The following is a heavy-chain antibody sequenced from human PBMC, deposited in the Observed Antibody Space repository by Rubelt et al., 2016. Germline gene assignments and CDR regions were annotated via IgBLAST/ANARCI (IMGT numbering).Heavy chain of an antibody. V-gene: IGHV1-58*02. CDR3: AADLVDTAMVTRTDYYYYGMDV. CDR1: GFTFTSSA. D-gene: IGHD5-18*01. CDR2: IVVGSGNT. J-gene: IGHJ6*02. Sequence: QMQLVQSGPEVKKPGTPVKVSCKASGFTFTSSAMQWVRQARGQHLEWIGWIVVGSGNTNYAQKFQERVTITRDMSTSTAEMGLSSLRSEDTAVYYCAADLVDTAMVTRTDYYYYGMDVWGQGTTVTVSS.